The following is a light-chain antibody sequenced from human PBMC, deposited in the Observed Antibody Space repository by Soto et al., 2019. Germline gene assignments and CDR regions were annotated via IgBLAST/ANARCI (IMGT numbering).Light chain of an antibody. V-gene: IGLV1-44*01. CDR2: SNN. Sequence: QSVLTQPPSASGTPGQRVTISCSGSSSNIGSNTVNWYQQLPGTAPKLLIYSNNQRPSGVPDRFSGSESGTSGSLAISGLQSEDEADYYCAAWDDSLNGWVFGGGTKLT. CDR3: AAWDDSLNGWV. CDR1: SSNIGSNT. J-gene: IGLJ3*02.